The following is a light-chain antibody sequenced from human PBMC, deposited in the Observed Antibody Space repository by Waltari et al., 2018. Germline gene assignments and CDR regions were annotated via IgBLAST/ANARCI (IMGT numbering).Light chain of an antibody. CDR2: LAS. J-gene: IGKJ1*01. CDR1: QSVNHW. V-gene: IGKV1-5*03. Sequence: DIQMTQSPSPLSASTVDRVTITCRASQSVNHWLAWVQQKPGKAPKVLIYLASNLESGVPSRFRGSGFGTEFTLTISSLQSDDIATYYCQQYEGYPWTFGQGTKVEIK. CDR3: QQYEGYPWT.